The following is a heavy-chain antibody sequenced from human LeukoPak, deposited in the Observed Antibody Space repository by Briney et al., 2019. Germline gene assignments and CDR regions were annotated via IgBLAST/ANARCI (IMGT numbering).Heavy chain of an antibody. J-gene: IGHJ4*02. CDR2: SGAYIGNT. Sequence: ASVKVSCKASGYVFSSFGVCWVRQAPGQGLEWMGWSGAYIGNTNYAQKFQGRLTMTTDASMSIAYMELRSLRSDDTAVYYCARGVRGSQKLDYWGPGTLVTVSS. CDR3: ARGVRGSQKLDY. CDR1: GYVFSSFG. V-gene: IGHV1-18*01. D-gene: IGHD1-26*01.